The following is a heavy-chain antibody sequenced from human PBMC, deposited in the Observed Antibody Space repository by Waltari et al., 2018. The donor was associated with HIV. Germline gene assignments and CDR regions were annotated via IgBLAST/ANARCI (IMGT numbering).Heavy chain of an antibody. D-gene: IGHD2-15*01. CDR1: GGTFSGYY. J-gene: IGHJ5*02. CDR3: AREKSRASKWYGIFYYDA. Sequence: QVQLQQWGAGLLKPSETLSLTCAVYGGTFSGYYWTWIRQAPGKGLEWIGEINHSGKTNYNPSLKSRLTLSVDTSKNQVSLRMKSVTGADTVIYYCAREKSRASKWYGIFYYDAWGQGTLVSVPS. V-gene: IGHV4-34*02. CDR2: INHSGKT.